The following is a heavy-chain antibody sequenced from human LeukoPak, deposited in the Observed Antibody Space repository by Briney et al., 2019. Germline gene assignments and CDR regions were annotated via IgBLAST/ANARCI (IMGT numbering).Heavy chain of an antibody. Sequence: GGSLRLSCAASGFTFSIYWMSWVRQAPGKGLEWVANIKQDESEKYYVDTVKGRYTISRDNAKNSLYLQMNSLRAEDTAVYYCARGKVSTYFDYWGQGTLVTVSS. CDR1: GFTFSIYW. J-gene: IGHJ4*02. D-gene: IGHD5/OR15-5a*01. CDR3: ARGKVSTYFDY. V-gene: IGHV3-7*01. CDR2: IKQDESEK.